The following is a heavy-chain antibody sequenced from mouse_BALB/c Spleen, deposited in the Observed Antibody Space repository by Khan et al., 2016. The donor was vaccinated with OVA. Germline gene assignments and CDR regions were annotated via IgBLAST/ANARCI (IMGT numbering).Heavy chain of an antibody. D-gene: IGHD3-3*01. V-gene: IGHV14-3*02. J-gene: IGHJ2*01. Sequence: EVQLQESGAELVKSGATVKLSCTASGFYIKATYMHWLKQWLQQGLEWIGRIDPPNGNTNYDPKFKGKATITADTSSNTAYLQLSSLTSEDTAVYYCDRMDRKWGQGTTLTVSS. CDR1: GFYIKATY. CDR3: DRMDRK. CDR2: IDPPNGNT.